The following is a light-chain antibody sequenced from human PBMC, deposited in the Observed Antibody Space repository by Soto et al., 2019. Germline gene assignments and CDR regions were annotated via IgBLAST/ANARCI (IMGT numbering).Light chain of an antibody. CDR1: SSGVGGYNY. J-gene: IGLJ2*01. CDR2: DVS. CDR3: CSYAGSYTYVV. Sequence: QSVLTQPRSVSGSPGQSVTISCTGTSSGVGGYNYVSWYQQHPGNAPQLMIYDVSKRPSGVPDRFSGSKSGNTASLTISGLQAEDEADYYCCSYAGSYTYVVFGGGTKLTVL. V-gene: IGLV2-11*01.